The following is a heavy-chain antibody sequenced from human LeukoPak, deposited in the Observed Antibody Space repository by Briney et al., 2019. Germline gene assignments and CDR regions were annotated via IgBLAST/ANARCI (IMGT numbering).Heavy chain of an antibody. V-gene: IGHV3-33*06. CDR3: AKERMTTVFDY. CDR2: IWYDGSNK. J-gene: IGHJ4*02. CDR1: GFTFSSYG. D-gene: IGHD4-17*01. Sequence: PGXXLRLSCAASGFTFSSYGMHWVRQAPGKGLEWVAVIWYDGSNKYYGDSVKGRFTISRDNSKNTLYLQMNSLRAEDTAVYYCAKERMTTVFDYWGQGTLVTVSS.